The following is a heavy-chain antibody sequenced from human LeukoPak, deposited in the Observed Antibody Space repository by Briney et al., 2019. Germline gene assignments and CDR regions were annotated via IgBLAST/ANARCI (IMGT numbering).Heavy chain of an antibody. D-gene: IGHD3-10*01. V-gene: IGHV3-30*02. Sequence: GGSLRLSCAASGFTFSSYGMHWVRQAPGKGLERVAFIRSDGTNKYYADSVKGRFTISRDNSKNTLYLQMNSLRAEDTAAYYCAKDYSKTGYYGSGTYYRPNWFDPWGQGTLVTVSS. CDR1: GFTFSSYG. CDR3: AKDYSKTGYYGSGTYYRPNWFDP. J-gene: IGHJ5*02. CDR2: IRSDGTNK.